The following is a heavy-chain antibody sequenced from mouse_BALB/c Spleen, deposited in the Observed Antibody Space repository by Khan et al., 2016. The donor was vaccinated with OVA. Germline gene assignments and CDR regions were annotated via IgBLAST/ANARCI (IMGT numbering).Heavy chain of an antibody. CDR2: INPTSGYT. Sequence: QVQLQQSGAELAKPGASVKMSCTASGYTFTSYWMHWIKQRPGQGLEWIGYINPTSGYTDYNQKFKDKATLTADKSSSTAYMQLSSLTSDDSAVYYCARDRIDYWGQGTALTVYS. CDR3: ARDRIDY. J-gene: IGHJ2*01. CDR1: GYTFTSYW. V-gene: IGHV1-7*01.